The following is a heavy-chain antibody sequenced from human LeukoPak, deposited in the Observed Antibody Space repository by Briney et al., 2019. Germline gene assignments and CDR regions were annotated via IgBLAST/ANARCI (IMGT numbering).Heavy chain of an antibody. V-gene: IGHV3-53*01. Sequence: GGSLRLSCAASGFTVSGNYMSWVRQAPGKGLEWVSVIYSGGSTYYADSVKGRFTISRDNSKNTLYLQMNSLRAEDTAVYYCALMTTSLEFDYWGQGTLVTVSS. CDR1: GFTVSGNY. CDR3: ALMTTSLEFDY. CDR2: IYSGGST. J-gene: IGHJ4*02. D-gene: IGHD3-16*01.